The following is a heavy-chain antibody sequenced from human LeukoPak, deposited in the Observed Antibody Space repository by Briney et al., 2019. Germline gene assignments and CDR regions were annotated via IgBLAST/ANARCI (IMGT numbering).Heavy chain of an antibody. CDR3: AREIGYCSSTSCFNWFDP. D-gene: IGHD2-2*01. CDR2: INHSGST. Sequence: PSETLSLTCAVYGGSFSGYYWSWIRQPPGKGLEWIGEINHSGSTSYNPSLKSRVTISVDTSKNQFSLKLSSVTAADTAVYYCAREIGYCSSTSCFNWFDPWGQGTLVTVSS. J-gene: IGHJ5*02. V-gene: IGHV4-34*01. CDR1: GGSFSGYY.